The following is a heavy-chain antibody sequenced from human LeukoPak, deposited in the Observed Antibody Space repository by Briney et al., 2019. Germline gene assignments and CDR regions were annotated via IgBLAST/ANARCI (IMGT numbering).Heavy chain of an antibody. D-gene: IGHD3-10*01. CDR2: IYYSGST. Sequence: SETLSLTCTVSGGSISSNSYYWGWIRQPPGKGLEWIGSIYYSGSTYYNPSLKSRVTISVDTSKNQFSLKLSSVTAADTAVYYCARTRYYYNSRSYGAPYYFDYWGQGTLVTVSP. V-gene: IGHV4-39*01. CDR1: GGSISSNSYY. J-gene: IGHJ4*02. CDR3: ARTRYYYNSRSYGAPYYFDY.